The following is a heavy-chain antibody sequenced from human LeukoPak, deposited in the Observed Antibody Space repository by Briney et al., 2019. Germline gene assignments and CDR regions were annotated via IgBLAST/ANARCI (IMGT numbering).Heavy chain of an antibody. V-gene: IGHV4-59*01. CDR1: GGSISSYY. CDR3: ARVTVWSGYYFDY. D-gene: IGHD3-3*01. J-gene: IGHJ4*02. Sequence: SETLSLTCTVSGGSISSYYWSWIRQPPGKGLEWIGYIYYSGSTNYNPSLKSRVTISVDTSKNQFSLKLSSVTAADTAVYYCARVTVWSGYYFDYWGQGTLVTVSS. CDR2: IYYSGST.